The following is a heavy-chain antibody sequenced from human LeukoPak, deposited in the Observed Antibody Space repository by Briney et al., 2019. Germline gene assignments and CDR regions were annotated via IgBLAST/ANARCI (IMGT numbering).Heavy chain of an antibody. V-gene: IGHV3-15*07. J-gene: IGHJ4*02. Sequence: GGSLRLSCAASEFTVSSNYMNWVRQAPGKGLEWVGRIKPKTDGETTEYAAPVKDRFSISRDDSKSMMYLQMNSLKTEDTAVYYCITPLPYSAQGGQGTLVTVSS. CDR2: IKPKTDGETT. CDR1: EFTVSSNY. D-gene: IGHD2-21*01. CDR3: ITPLPYSAQ.